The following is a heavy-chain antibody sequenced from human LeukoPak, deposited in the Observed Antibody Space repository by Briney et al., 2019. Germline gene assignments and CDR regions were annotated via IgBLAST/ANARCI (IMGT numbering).Heavy chain of an antibody. J-gene: IGHJ4*02. CDR1: GGSISSGGYY. CDR2: IYHSGST. Sequence: SQTVSLTCTVSGGSISSGGYYWSWIRQPPGKGLEWIGYIYHSGSTYYNPSLKSRVTISVDRSKNQFSLKLSSVTAADTAVYYCARDTGSPWYFDYWGQGTLVTVSS. D-gene: IGHD4-17*01. V-gene: IGHV4-30-2*01. CDR3: ARDTGSPWYFDY.